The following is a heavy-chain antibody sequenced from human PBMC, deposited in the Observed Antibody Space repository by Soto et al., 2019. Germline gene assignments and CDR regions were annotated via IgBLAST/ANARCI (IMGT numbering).Heavy chain of an antibody. Sequence: QVQLVESGGGVVQPGRSLRLSCAASGFTFSSYGMHWVRQAPGKGLEWVAVIWYDGSNKYYADSVKGRFTISRDNSKNTLYLQMNILRAEDTAVYYCARDREMATIVGIDAFDIWGQGTMVTVSS. D-gene: IGHD5-12*01. V-gene: IGHV3-33*01. CDR3: ARDREMATIVGIDAFDI. J-gene: IGHJ3*02. CDR2: IWYDGSNK. CDR1: GFTFSSYG.